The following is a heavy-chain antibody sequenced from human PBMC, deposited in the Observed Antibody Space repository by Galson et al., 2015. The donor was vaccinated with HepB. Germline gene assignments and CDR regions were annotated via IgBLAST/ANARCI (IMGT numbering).Heavy chain of an antibody. CDR3: ARAIHRTYSSSWYHYFDY. V-gene: IGHV4-39*07. D-gene: IGHD6-13*01. CDR1: GGSISSYY. Sequence: ETLSLTCTVSGGSISSYYWGWIRQPPGKGLEWIGSIYYSGSTYYNPSLKSRVTISVDTSKNQFSLKLSSVTAADTAGYYCARAIHRTYSSSWYHYFDYWGQGTLVTVSS. J-gene: IGHJ4*02. CDR2: IYYSGST.